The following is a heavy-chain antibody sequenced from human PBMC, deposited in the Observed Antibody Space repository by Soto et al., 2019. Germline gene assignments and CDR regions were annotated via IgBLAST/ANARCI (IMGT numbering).Heavy chain of an antibody. J-gene: IGHJ6*02. CDR3: AREVMATNPHYYGMDV. CDR1: GGTFSSYA. CDR2: IIPIFGTA. V-gene: IGHV1-69*06. D-gene: IGHD2-21*01. Sequence: QVQLVQSGAEVKKPGSSVKVSYKASGGTFSSYAISWVRQAPGQGLEWMGGIIPIFGTANYAQKFQGRVTITADKSTSTAYMELSSLRSEDTAVYYCAREVMATNPHYYGMDVWGQGTTVTVSS.